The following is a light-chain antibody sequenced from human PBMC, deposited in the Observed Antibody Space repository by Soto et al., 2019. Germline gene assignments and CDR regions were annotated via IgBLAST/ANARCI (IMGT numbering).Light chain of an antibody. CDR2: EAS. J-gene: IGKJ4*01. CDR3: QQYHSYPLT. V-gene: IGKV1-5*03. CDR1: QSISPW. Sequence: DIQMTQSPSTLSASVGDRVTITCRASQSISPWLAWYQQKPGKAPKLLISEASSLEGGVPSSFSGSGSGTEFTLTISSLQPDDFATYYCQQYHSYPLTFGGGTKVEIK.